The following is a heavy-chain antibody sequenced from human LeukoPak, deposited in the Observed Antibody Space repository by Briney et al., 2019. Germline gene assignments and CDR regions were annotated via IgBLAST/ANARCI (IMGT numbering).Heavy chain of an antibody. CDR2: FDPEDGET. CDR1: GHTFIELS. CDR3: AIDSGHYYDSSGHIP. J-gene: IGHJ5*02. V-gene: IGHV1-24*01. D-gene: IGHD3-22*01. Sequence: ASVTVSCTVSGHTFIELSMHWVRQVPGKGLEWMGGFDPEDGETIYAQKFQGRVTMTEDTSTDTAYMELSSLRSEDTAVYFCAIDSGHYYDSSGHIPWGQGTLVTVSS.